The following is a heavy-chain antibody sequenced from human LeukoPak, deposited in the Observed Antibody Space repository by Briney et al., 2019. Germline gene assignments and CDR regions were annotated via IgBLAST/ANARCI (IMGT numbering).Heavy chain of an antibody. V-gene: IGHV3-20*04. CDR3: ARDRRITMVRGVNPDAFDI. Sequence: RSGGSLRLSCAASGFTFDDYGMSWVRQAPGKGLEWVSGINWNGGSTGYADSVKGRFTISRDNAKNSLYLQMNSLRAEDTALYYCARDRRITMVRGVNPDAFDIWGQGTMVTVSS. CDR1: GFTFDDYG. CDR2: INWNGGST. J-gene: IGHJ3*02. D-gene: IGHD3-10*01.